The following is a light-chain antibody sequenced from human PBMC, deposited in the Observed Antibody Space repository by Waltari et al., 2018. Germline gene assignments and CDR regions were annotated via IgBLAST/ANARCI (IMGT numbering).Light chain of an antibody. CDR1: SNAVGRYNR. CDR2: EVS. V-gene: IGLV2-18*02. J-gene: IGLJ2*01. Sequence: QSALTQPPSVSGSPGQSVTIPCTGTSNAVGRYNRVSWYQQSPGTAPKLIINEVSDRPSGVPHRFSGSKSGDTASLTISGLQAEDEADYYCASYIDTTTVTFGGGTKLTVL. CDR3: ASYIDTTTVT.